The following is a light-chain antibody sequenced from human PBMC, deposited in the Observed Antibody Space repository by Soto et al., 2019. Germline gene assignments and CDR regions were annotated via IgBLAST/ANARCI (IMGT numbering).Light chain of an antibody. Sequence: EIVMTQSPATLSVSPGERATLSCRASQSLSSNLAWYQQKPGQAPRLLIYGASTRSPGIPARFSGSGSGTEFTLTISSLQSEDVAVYYCQHYNNWPTTFGQGTKVEIK. CDR2: GAS. J-gene: IGKJ1*01. V-gene: IGKV3-15*01. CDR1: QSLSSN. CDR3: QHYNNWPTT.